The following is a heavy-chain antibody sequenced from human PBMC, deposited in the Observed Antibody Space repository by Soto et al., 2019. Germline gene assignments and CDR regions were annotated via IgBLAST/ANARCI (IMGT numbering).Heavy chain of an antibody. CDR3: ARLLDSWGEPHYFDS. CDR2: IYYSGTT. V-gene: IGHV4-61*01. J-gene: IGHJ4*02. D-gene: IGHD3-16*01. Sequence: SETLSLTCTVSGGPLSSGSYYWSWIRQSPGQGLEWIGYIYYSGTTKYNPSLKSRVSISVDTSKNQFSLRLTSLSAADTAVYYCARLLDSWGEPHYFDSWGQGTMVTVSS. CDR1: GGPLSSGSYY.